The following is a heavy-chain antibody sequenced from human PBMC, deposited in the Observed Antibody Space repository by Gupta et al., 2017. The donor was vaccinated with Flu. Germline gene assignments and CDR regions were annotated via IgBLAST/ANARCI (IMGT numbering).Heavy chain of an antibody. Sequence: QAPFVHSGAEVTKPGASVKVSCRAPGYTFFGYYLHWVRQAPGHGLEWKGRINPNSGGTTYLQKLQGRVTMTTATSINTAYMAMSRLTSDVTAIYYCAGEKFGCTATSYKWIDPWGQGTLATVSS. CDR1: GYTFFGYY. J-gene: IGHJ5*02. CDR2: INPNSGGT. CDR3: AGEKFGCTATSYKWIDP. V-gene: IGHV1-2*06. D-gene: IGHD2-8*02.